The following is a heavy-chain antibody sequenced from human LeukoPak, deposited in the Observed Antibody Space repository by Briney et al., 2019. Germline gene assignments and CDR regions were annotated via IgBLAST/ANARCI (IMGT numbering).Heavy chain of an antibody. J-gene: IGHJ4*02. D-gene: IGHD4-17*01. CDR2: IYYSGTT. CDR3: ARSGTVTTWNY. CDR1: GGSISSGGYY. V-gene: IGHV4-31*03. Sequence: SQTLSLTCTVSGGSISSGGYYWSWIRQHPGKGLEWIGCIYYSGTTYYHPSLTSRVAISVDTSKNQFSLKLSSVTAADTAVYYCARSGTVTTWNYWGQGTMVTVSS.